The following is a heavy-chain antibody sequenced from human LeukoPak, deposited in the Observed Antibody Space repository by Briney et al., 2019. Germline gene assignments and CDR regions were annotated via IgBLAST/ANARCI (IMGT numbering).Heavy chain of an antibody. V-gene: IGHV4-4*07. CDR3: ARGVVVPAVYFDY. CDR2: IYSSGST. Sequence: SETLSLTCTVSGGSNSSYYWNWIRQPAGKGLEWIGRIYSSGSTNYNPSLKSRVTISVDKSKNQFSLKLNTVAAADTAVYYCARGVVVPAVYFDYRGQGTLVTVSS. D-gene: IGHD2-2*01. J-gene: IGHJ4*02. CDR1: GGSNSSYY.